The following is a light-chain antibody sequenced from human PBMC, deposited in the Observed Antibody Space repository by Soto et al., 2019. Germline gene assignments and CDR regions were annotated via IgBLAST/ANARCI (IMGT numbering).Light chain of an antibody. V-gene: IGLV1-44*01. CDR1: TSNIGSHS. Sequence: QSVLTQPPSASATPGQRVTISCSGSTSNIGSHSVNWFQHLPGTAPKLLIHTNDQRPSGVPDRFSGSKSGTSVSLAISGLQSEDEADYYCASWDVSLNARVFGGGTKLTVL. CDR3: ASWDVSLNARV. J-gene: IGLJ3*02. CDR2: TND.